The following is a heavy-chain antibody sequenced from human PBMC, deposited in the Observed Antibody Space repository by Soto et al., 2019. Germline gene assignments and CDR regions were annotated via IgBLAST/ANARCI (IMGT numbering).Heavy chain of an antibody. CDR3: AKVPLGYTGLEFGS. Sequence: GGSLRLSCAASGFTFDDYDMHWVRQPPGKGLEWVSGISWNSDKIGYADSVKGRFSISRDNARNSLYLQMNSLREEDTALYYCAKVPLGYTGLEFGSWGQGTVVTVSS. CDR1: GFTFDDYD. D-gene: IGHD5-12*01. CDR2: ISWNSDKI. J-gene: IGHJ4*02. V-gene: IGHV3-9*01.